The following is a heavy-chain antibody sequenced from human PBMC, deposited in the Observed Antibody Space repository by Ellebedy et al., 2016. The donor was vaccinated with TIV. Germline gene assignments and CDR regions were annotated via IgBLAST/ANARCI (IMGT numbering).Heavy chain of an antibody. V-gene: IGHV3-23*01. D-gene: IGHD2-21*02. CDR1: GFTFSSYA. CDR3: PKGQRVVTAPFDY. CDR2: ISFRGGTT. J-gene: IGHJ4*02. Sequence: GESLKISCAASGFTFSSYAMSWVRQAPGKGLEWVSAISFRGGTTYYADSLKGRFTISRDNSKNTLYLQMNSLRAEDTAVYYCPKGQRVVTAPFDYWGQGTLVTVSS.